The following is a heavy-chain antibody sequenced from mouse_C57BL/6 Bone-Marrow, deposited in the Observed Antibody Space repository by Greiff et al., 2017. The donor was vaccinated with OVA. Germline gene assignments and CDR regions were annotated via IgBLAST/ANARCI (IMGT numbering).Heavy chain of an antibody. CDR2: IDPANGNT. V-gene: IGHV14-3*01. CDR3: ALYYDYDGWYFDV. D-gene: IGHD2-4*01. Sequence: EVQLQESVAELVRPGASVKLSCTASGFNIKNTYMHWVKQRPEQGLEWIGRIDPANGNTKYAPKFQGKATITADTSSNTAYLQLSSLTSEDTAIYYCALYYDYDGWYFDVWGTGTTVTVSS. J-gene: IGHJ1*03. CDR1: GFNIKNTY.